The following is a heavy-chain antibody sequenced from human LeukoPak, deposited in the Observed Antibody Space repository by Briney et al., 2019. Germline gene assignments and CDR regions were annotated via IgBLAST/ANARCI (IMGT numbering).Heavy chain of an antibody. V-gene: IGHV3-23*01. CDR1: GFTFSSYG. D-gene: IGHD4-17*01. CDR2: ISGSGGST. Sequence: GGSLRLSCAASGFTFSSYGMSWVRQAPGKGLEWVSAISGSGGSTYYADSVKGRFTISRDNSKNTLYLQMNSLRAEDTAVYYCAKDRVRGQNYGDYNYWGQGTLVTVSS. CDR3: AKDRVRGQNYGDYNY. J-gene: IGHJ4*02.